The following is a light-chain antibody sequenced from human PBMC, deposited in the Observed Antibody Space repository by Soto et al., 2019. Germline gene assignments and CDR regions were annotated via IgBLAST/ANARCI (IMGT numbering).Light chain of an antibody. CDR3: QESYSTLSLT. V-gene: IGKV1-39*01. J-gene: IGKJ5*01. Sequence: DIQMTQSPSSLSASVGDRVTITCRASESISRHLNWYQQKPGNAPKLLIYAASSLQNGVPSRFSGSGSGTDFTITISNLQPGDFATYYCQESYSTLSLTFGQGTRLETK. CDR2: AAS. CDR1: ESISRH.